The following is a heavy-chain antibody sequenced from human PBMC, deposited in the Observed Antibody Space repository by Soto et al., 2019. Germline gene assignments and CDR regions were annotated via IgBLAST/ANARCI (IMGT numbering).Heavy chain of an antibody. D-gene: IGHD2-2*01. V-gene: IGHV3-73*01. CDR2: IRSKANSYAT. CDR1: GFTFSGSA. J-gene: IGHJ6*02. CDR3: TSPIVVVPAAPGHYGMDV. Sequence: GGSLRLSCAASGFTFSGSAMHWVRQASGKGLERVGRIRSKANSYATAYAASVKGRFTISRDDSKNTAYLQMNSLKTEDTAVYYCTSPIVVVPAAPGHYGMDVWGQGTTVTVSS.